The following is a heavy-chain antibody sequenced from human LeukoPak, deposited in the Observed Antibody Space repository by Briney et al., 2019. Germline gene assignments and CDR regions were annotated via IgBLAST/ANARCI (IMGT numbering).Heavy chain of an antibody. CDR3: AKGIAAAGTMVVASYYGMDV. J-gene: IGHJ6*02. D-gene: IGHD6-13*01. V-gene: IGHV3-23*01. CDR1: GFTFSGYA. Sequence: TGGSLRLSCAASGFTFSGYAMSWVRQAPGKGLEWVSAISGSGGSTYYADSVKGRFTISRDNSKNTLYLQMNSLRAEDTAVYYCAKGIAAAGTMVVASYYGMDVWGQGTTVTVSS. CDR2: ISGSGGST.